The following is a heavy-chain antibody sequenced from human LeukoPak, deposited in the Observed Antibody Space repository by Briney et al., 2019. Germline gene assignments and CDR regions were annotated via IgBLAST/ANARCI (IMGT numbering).Heavy chain of an antibody. Sequence: SETLSLTCAVSGGSISSYYWNWIRQPAGKGLEWIGRIYTSGSTNYNPSLKSRVTISVDKSKNQFSLRLSSVTAADTAVYYCARDRSVTTVAVPTMDVWGKGTTVTVSS. CDR1: GGSISSYY. CDR3: ARDRSVTTVAVPTMDV. V-gene: IGHV4-4*07. D-gene: IGHD4-11*01. J-gene: IGHJ6*03. CDR2: IYTSGST.